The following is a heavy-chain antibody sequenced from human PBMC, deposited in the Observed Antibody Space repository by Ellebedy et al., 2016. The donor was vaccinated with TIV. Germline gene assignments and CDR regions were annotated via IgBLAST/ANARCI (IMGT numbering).Heavy chain of an antibody. CDR3: TRIDYGDYG. D-gene: IGHD4-17*01. V-gene: IGHV3-66*01. CDR1: GFTIKTNY. Sequence: GESLKISCAASGFTIKTNYVNWVRQAPGQGLEWVSVISSGGTVYYADSVKGRFTTSKDNSKNTVYLQMNSLTAEDTGFYYCTRIDYGDYGWGQGTLVTVSS. J-gene: IGHJ4*02. CDR2: ISSGGTV.